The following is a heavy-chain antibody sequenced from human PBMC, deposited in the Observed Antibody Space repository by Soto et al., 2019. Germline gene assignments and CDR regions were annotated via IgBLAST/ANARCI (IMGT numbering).Heavy chain of an antibody. CDR1: GGTFSSYA. CDR2: IIPIFGTA. CDR3: ARERGRSMYSGSGVWFDP. J-gene: IGHJ5*02. D-gene: IGHD6-6*01. V-gene: IGHV1-69*13. Sequence: GASVKVSCKASGGTFSSYAISWVRQAPGQGLEWMGGIIPIFGTANYAQKFQGRVTITADESTSTAYMELSSLRSEDTAVYYCARERGRSMYSGSGVWFDPWGQGTLVTVSS.